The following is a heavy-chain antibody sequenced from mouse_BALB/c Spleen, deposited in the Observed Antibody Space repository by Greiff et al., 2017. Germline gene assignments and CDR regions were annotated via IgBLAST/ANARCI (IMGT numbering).Heavy chain of an antibody. D-gene: IGHD1-1*02. V-gene: IGHV5-15*02. CDR1: GFTFSDYG. Sequence: EVKLMESGGGLVQPGGSRKLSCAASGFTFSDYGMAWVRQAPGKGPEGVAFISNLAYSIYYADTVTGRFTISRENAKNTLYLEMSSLRSEDTAMYYCAREVDWYFDVWGAGTTVTVSS. CDR3: AREVDWYFDV. CDR2: ISNLAYSI. J-gene: IGHJ1*01.